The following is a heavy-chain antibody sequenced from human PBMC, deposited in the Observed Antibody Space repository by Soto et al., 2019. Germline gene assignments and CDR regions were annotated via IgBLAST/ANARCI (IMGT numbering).Heavy chain of an antibody. CDR1: GFSFSDYV. V-gene: IGHV3-30*03. D-gene: IGHD2-15*01. J-gene: IGHJ4*02. Sequence: QVQLVESGGGVVQPGRSLRLSCEASGFSFSDYVMHWVRQAPGTGLEWVAVISYDGSDIYYEDSVKGRFTISRDTAKNTLYMEMNSLRVEDTAMYYCVSSRQCSGGMCYGFLDYWGQGTLVTVSS. CDR2: ISYDGSDI. CDR3: VSSRQCSGGMCYGFLDY.